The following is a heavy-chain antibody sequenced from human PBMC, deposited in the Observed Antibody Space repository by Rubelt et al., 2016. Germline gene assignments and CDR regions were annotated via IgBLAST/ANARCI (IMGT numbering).Heavy chain of an antibody. CDR2: ISPYSGYV. D-gene: IGHD2/OR15-2a*01. V-gene: IGHV1-18*01. Sequence: QAQLVQSGTEVQKPGASVKVSCKTSGYTFSSYSITWVRQAPGQGLEWMGWISPYSGYVNYAQKFQGRVIMTTDTSTRTAFMELRSLRSDDSAVYYCARSPDITTYFYYWGQGTLVTVSS. CDR1: GYTFSSYS. J-gene: IGHJ4*02. CDR3: ARSPDITTYFYY.